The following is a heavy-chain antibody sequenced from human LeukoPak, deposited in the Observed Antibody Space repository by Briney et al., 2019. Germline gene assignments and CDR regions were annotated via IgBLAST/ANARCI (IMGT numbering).Heavy chain of an antibody. CDR2: INYGGTT. D-gene: IGHD6-19*01. J-gene: IGHJ4*02. CDR3: ARATSGWYEDY. V-gene: IGHV4-39*07. CDR1: GGSISSSSYY. Sequence: SETLSLTCSVSGGSISSSSYYWGWIRQPPGKGLEWIATINYGGTTHYNPSLQSRVTMSADTSNNQFSLKLSSVTAADTAVYYCARATSGWYEDYWGQGTLVTVSS.